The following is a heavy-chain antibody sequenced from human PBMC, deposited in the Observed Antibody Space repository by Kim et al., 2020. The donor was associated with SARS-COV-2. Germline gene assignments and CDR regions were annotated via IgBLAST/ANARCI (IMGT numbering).Heavy chain of an antibody. CDR2: A. J-gene: IGHJ4*02. D-gene: IGHD6-19*01. CDR3: ARLGAVAGTIDY. Sequence: ANYEPKFQGRVTITADKSTSTTFMELGRLTSDDTAVYYCARLGAVAGTIDYWGLGTLVTVSS. V-gene: IGHV1-69*02.